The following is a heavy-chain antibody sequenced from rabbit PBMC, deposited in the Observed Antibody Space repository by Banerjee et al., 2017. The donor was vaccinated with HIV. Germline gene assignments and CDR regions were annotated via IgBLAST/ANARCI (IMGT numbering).Heavy chain of an antibody. Sequence: QSLEESGGDLVKPGASLTLTCTASGFSFSNKYVMCWVRQAPGKGLEWIACINTSSGNAVYANWAKGRFTISKTSSTTVTLQMTSLTVADTATYFCARNAGTDYVAYDLWGPGTLVTVS. D-gene: IGHD4-2*01. CDR3: ARNAGTDYVAYDL. V-gene: IGHV1S40*01. CDR2: INTSSGNA. CDR1: GFSFSNKYV. J-gene: IGHJ4*01.